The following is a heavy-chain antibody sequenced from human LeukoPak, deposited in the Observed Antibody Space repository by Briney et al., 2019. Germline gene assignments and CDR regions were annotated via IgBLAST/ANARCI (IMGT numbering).Heavy chain of an antibody. J-gene: IGHJ4*02. CDR3: ARGGGYCSSTSCYTKMVPFDY. CDR2: ISAYNGNT. V-gene: IGHV1-18*01. D-gene: IGHD2-2*02. CDR1: GYTFTSYG. Sequence: ASVKVSCKASGYTFTSYGISWVRQAPGQGLEWMGWISAYNGNTNYAQKLQGRVTMTTDTSTSTAYMELRSLRSDDTAVYYCARGGGYCSSTSCYTKMVPFDYWGQGTPVTVSS.